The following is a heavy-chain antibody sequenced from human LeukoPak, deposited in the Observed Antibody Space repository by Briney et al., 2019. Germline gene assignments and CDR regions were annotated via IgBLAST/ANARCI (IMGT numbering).Heavy chain of an antibody. V-gene: IGHV3-30*18. D-gene: IGHD6-13*01. CDR2: ISYDGSSK. CDR1: GFTFSSYG. CDR3: AKVGEQQLADY. Sequence: GRSLRLSCAASGFTFSSYGVHWVRQAPGKGLEWVAVISYDGSSKYYADSVKGRFTISRDNSKNTLYLQMNSLGGEDTAVYYCAKVGEQQLADYWGQGTLVTVSS. J-gene: IGHJ4*02.